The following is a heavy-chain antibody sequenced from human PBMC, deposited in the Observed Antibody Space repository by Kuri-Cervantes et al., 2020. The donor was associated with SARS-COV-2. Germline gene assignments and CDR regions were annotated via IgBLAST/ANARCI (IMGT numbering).Heavy chain of an antibody. CDR1: GFTFSSYW. V-gene: IGHV3-74*01. D-gene: IGHD4-23*01. J-gene: IGHJ4*02. CDR3: AKDSPPTVVTPPSYFDY. CDR2: INFDGGHT. Sequence: GGSLRLSCAASGFTFSSYWMHWVRQSPGKGLVWLSRINFDGGHTNYADSVKGRFTISRDNSKNTLYLQMNSLRAEDTAVYYCAKDSPPTVVTPPSYFDYWGQGTLVTVSS.